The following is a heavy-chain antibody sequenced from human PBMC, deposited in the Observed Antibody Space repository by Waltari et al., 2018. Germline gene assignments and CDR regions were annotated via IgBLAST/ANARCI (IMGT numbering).Heavy chain of an antibody. CDR3: ARTNPPGRFWSGYYLDY. CDR2: IIPILGIA. D-gene: IGHD3-3*01. Sequence: QVQLVQSGAEVKKPGSSVKVSYKASGGTFSSYAISWVRQAPGQGLEWMGGIIPILGIANYAQKFQGRVTITADKSTSTAYMELSSLRSEDTAVYYCARTNPPGRFWSGYYLDYWGQGTLVTVSS. J-gene: IGHJ4*02. V-gene: IGHV1-69*10. CDR1: GGTFSSYA.